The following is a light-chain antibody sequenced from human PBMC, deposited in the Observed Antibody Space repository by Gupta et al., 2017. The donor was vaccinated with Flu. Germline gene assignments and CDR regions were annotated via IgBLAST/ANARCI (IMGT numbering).Light chain of an antibody. CDR1: QSISSY. Sequence: DIQMTQSPSSLSASVGDRVTITCRASQSISSYLNWYQQKPGKAPKLLIYAASSLQSGVPSRFSGSGSGTDFTLTSSRRQPEDFANYYWQQSYSTFTFGQGTRLEIK. CDR3: QQSYSTFT. CDR2: AAS. J-gene: IGKJ5*01. V-gene: IGKV1-39*01.